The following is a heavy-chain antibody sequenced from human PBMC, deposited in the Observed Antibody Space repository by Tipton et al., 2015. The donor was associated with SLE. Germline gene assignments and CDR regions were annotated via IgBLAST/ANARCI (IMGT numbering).Heavy chain of an antibody. V-gene: IGHV4-34*01. D-gene: IGHD2-15*01. CDR2: INHSGST. CDR3: AREDVGVMVEASFDI. CDR1: GGSFSNYY. J-gene: IGHJ3*02. Sequence: TLSLTCAVYGGSFSNYYWSWIRQPPGKGLEWIGDINHSGSTNYNSSLKSRVTISIDTSKNQFTLKLSSVTAADTAVYYCAREDVGVMVEASFDIWGQGTVVTVSS.